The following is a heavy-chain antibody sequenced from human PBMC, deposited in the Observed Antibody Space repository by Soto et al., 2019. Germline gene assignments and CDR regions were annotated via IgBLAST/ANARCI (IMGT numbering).Heavy chain of an antibody. J-gene: IGHJ4*02. V-gene: IGHV1-3*01. CDR3: ARDYCSGGSCYFDY. D-gene: IGHD2-15*01. CDR1: GYTFTSYA. Sequence: ASVKVSCKASGYTFTSYAMHWVRQAPGQRLEWMGWINAGNGNTKYSRKFQGRVTITRDTSASTAYMELSSLRSEDTAVYYCARDYCSGGSCYFDYWGQGTLVTVSS. CDR2: INAGNGNT.